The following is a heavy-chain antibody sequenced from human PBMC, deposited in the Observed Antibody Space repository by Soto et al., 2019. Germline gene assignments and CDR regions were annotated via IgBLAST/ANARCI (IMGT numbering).Heavy chain of an antibody. CDR2: ISYDGSNK. CDR1: GFPFSSYA. V-gene: IGHV3-30-3*01. CDR3: ASPFQDSSGWYDFDY. Sequence: GGSLRLSCAASGFPFSSYAMHWVRQAPGKGLEWVAVISYDGSNKYYADSVKGRFTISRDNSKNTLYLQMNSLRAEDTAVYYCASPFQDSSGWYDFDYWGQGTLVTVSS. D-gene: IGHD6-19*01. J-gene: IGHJ4*02.